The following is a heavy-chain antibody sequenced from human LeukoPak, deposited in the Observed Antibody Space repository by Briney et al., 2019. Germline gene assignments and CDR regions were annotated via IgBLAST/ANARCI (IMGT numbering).Heavy chain of an antibody. CDR3: AKIMTRTMVRGVPPYDY. V-gene: IGHV3-23*01. Sequence: PGGSLRLSCAASGFTFSSYAMTWVRRAPGKGLEWVSTISGSGGSTYYADSVKGRFTISRDNSKNTLYLQMSSLRAEDTAVYYRAKIMTRTMVRGVPPYDYWGQGTLVTVSS. D-gene: IGHD3-10*01. CDR1: GFTFSSYA. J-gene: IGHJ4*02. CDR2: ISGSGGST.